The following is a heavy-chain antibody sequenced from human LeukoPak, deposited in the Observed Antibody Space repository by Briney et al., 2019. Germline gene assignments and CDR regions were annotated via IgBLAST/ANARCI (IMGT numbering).Heavy chain of an antibody. CDR1: GDSVSSNSAA. CDR3: ARFYANYIDAFDI. V-gene: IGHV6-1*01. Sequence: SQTLSLTCAISGDSVSSNSAAWNCLRQSPSRGLGWLGRAYYRSKWYNDYAVSVKSRITITPDTSKNQFSLQLNSVTPEDTAVYYCARFYANYIDAFDIWGQGTMVTVSS. J-gene: IGHJ3*02. D-gene: IGHD2/OR15-2a*01. CDR2: AYYRSKWYN.